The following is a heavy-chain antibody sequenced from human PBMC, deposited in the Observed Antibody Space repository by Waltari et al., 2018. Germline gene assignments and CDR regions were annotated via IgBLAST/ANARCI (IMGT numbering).Heavy chain of an antibody. CDR3: ARDQDPFTMIVVVTFDY. D-gene: IGHD3-22*01. Sequence: QVQLVESGGGVVQPGRSLRLSCAASGFTFSSYAMHWVRQAPGKGLEWVAVISYDGSNKYYADSVKGRFTISRDNSKNTLYLQMNSLRAEDTAVYYCARDQDPFTMIVVVTFDYWGQGTLVTVSS. J-gene: IGHJ4*02. CDR2: ISYDGSNK. CDR1: GFTFSSYA. V-gene: IGHV3-30-3*01.